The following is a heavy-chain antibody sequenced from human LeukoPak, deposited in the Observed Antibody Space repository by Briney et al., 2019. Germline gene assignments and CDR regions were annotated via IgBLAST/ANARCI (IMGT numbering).Heavy chain of an antibody. CDR1: GFTFSIYG. CDR2: ISYDGSNK. J-gene: IGHJ4*02. Sequence: PGGSLRLSCAASGFTFSIYGMHWVRQAPGKGLEWVAVISYDGSNKYYADSVKGRFTISRDNSKNTLYLQMNSLRAEDTAVYYCATSTYSGSYQLGEDLVNNYFDYWGQGTLVTVSS. CDR3: ATSTYSGSYQLGEDLVNNYFDY. V-gene: IGHV3-30*03. D-gene: IGHD3-10*01.